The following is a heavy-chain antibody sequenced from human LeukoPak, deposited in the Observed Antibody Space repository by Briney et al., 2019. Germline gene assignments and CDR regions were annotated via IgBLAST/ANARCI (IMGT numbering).Heavy chain of an antibody. CDR3: ASHGTPNSYFDN. J-gene: IGHJ4*02. Sequence: SETLSLTCTVSGDSISRYYWSWIRQPPGKGLEWSGYIYYSGSTNYNPSLKSRGTISIDTSKNQFSLKLSSVTAADTAVYYCASHGTPNSYFDNWGQGILVTVSS. D-gene: IGHD4-23*01. CDR2: IYYSGST. CDR1: GDSISRYY. V-gene: IGHV4-59*08.